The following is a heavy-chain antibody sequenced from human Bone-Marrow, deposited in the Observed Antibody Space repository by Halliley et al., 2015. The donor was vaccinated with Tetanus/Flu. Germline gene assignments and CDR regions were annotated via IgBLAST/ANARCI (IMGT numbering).Heavy chain of an antibody. CDR1: GGTFSTYA. CDR2: IIPAFGTG. Sequence: VQLVQSGAEVKKPGSSVKVSCKASGGTFSTYAVSWVRQAPGQGLEWMGGIIPAFGTGTYAQKFQGRVTITADKSTSTAYMELSSLRSEDPAVYYCARMGTLTTVTTTLSYYYYGMDVWGQGTTVTVSS. V-gene: IGHV1-69*14. J-gene: IGHJ6*02. D-gene: IGHD4-17*01. CDR3: ARMGTLTTVTTTLSYYYYGMDV.